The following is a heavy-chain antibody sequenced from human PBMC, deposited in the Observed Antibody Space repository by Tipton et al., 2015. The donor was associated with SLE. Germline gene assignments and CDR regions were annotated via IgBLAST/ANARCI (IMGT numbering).Heavy chain of an antibody. CDR3: ARDSSFDYYFDH. Sequence: SLRLSCATSGFTVSTSYMSWVRQAPGKGLEWVSIIYSAGSTFYADSVKGRFTVSRDNSKNTLYLQMSSLRPDDTAVYYCARDSSFDYYFDHWGQGTLVTVSS. CDR1: GFTVSTSY. CDR2: IYSAGST. D-gene: IGHD3-9*01. V-gene: IGHV3-53*05. J-gene: IGHJ4*02.